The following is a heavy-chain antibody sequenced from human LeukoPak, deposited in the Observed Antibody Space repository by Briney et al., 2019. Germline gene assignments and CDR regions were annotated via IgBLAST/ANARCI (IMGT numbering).Heavy chain of an antibody. D-gene: IGHD1-1*01. Sequence: GGSLRLSRAGSGFTFSSNPLSWVRRAPGKGLEWVSAISGSGGNTYYGDSVRGRFTISRDNSKNTLYLQMNTLRADDTAVYYCATTKQARRYFDYWGQGILVTVSS. V-gene: IGHV3-23*01. J-gene: IGHJ4*02. CDR2: ISGSGGNT. CDR1: GFTFSSNP. CDR3: ATTKQARRYFDY.